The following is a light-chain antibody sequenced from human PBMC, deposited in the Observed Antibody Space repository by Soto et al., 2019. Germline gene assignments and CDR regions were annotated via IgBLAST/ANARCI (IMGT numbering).Light chain of an antibody. CDR3: QQCGGSPLFS. J-gene: IGKJ3*01. CDR1: ESVTSSC. Sequence: EIVLTQSPDTLSLSPGERATLSCTASESVTSSCLAWYQRKPGQAPRLLIHTTSTRATDIPDRFSGSGSGTVFTRTISRLEPEDFAVYYCQQCGGSPLFSFGPGTRVDI. CDR2: TTS. V-gene: IGKV3-20*01.